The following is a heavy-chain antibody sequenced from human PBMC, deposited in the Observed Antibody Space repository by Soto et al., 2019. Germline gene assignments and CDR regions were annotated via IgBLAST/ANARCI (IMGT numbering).Heavy chain of an antibody. CDR3: ARHHPDSSSEHYYYGMDV. CDR2: SYYSGST. V-gene: IGHV4-39*01. Sequence: ASETLSLTCTVSGGSISSSSYFWGWIRQPPWKGLEWIGSSYYSGSTSYNPSLMGRVSISVDTSKNQFSLRLSSVTAADTAVYYCARHHPDSSSEHYYYGMDVWGQGXTVTVYS. J-gene: IGHJ6*02. D-gene: IGHD6-6*01. CDR1: GGSISSSSYF.